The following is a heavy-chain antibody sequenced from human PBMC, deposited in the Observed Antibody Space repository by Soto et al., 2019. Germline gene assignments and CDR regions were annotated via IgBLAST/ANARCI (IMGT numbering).Heavy chain of an antibody. V-gene: IGHV3-7*01. CDR2: INQDGNED. CDR3: ARTGDGHHDFLDY. J-gene: IGHJ4*02. Sequence: PRLSCAASGFTFSSYWMNWVRQAPGKGLEWVANINQDGNEDNLLDSVKGRFTISRDNAKNSLFLQMNSLRVDDTAVYYCARTGDGHHDFLDYWGQGALVTVSS. D-gene: IGHD1-1*01. CDR1: GFTFSSYW.